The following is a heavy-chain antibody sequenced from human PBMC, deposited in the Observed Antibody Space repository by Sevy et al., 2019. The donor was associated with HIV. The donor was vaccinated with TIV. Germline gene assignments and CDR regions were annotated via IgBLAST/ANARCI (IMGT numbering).Heavy chain of an antibody. J-gene: IGHJ4*02. Sequence: GGSLRLSCAASGFTFSNFAMGWVRQAPGKGLDWISVISGTGDYTYYADSVKGQLTISRDNSKNTLFLQMNSLGAEDTAIFYCAKKMGGGSGMAFLVDYWGQGPLVTVSS. V-gene: IGHV3-23*01. CDR3: AKKMGGGSGMAFLVDY. D-gene: IGHD5-18*01. CDR2: ISGTGDYT. CDR1: GFTFSNFA.